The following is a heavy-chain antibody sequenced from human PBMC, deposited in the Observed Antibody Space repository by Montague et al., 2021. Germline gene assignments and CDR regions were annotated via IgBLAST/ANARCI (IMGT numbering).Heavy chain of an antibody. CDR1: GGSINSRAYF. D-gene: IGHD2-21*02. J-gene: IGHJ4*02. V-gene: IGHV4-39*01. CDR2: VFYTATT. CDR3: ARVDCAGDCYTFDP. Sequence: SETLSFTCTVSGGSINSRAYFCGWIRQSPGKGLEWIGTVFYTATTYYNPSLMSRVSISVDTSMNQFSLRLKSVTAADTAVYHCARVDCAGDCYTFDPWGQGALVTVSA.